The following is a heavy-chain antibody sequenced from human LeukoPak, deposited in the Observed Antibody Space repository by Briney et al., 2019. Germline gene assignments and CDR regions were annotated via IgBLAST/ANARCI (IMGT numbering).Heavy chain of an antibody. D-gene: IGHD3-10*01. CDR2: ISSSSSTI. CDR3: ARGKKDYGSGSYSDY. Sequence: PGGSLRLSCAASGFTFSSYSTNWVRQAPGKGLEWVSYISSSSSTIYYADSVKGRFTISRDNAKNSLYLQMNSLRAEDTAVYYCARGKKDYGSGSYSDYWGQGTLVTVSS. V-gene: IGHV3-48*04. CDR1: GFTFSSYS. J-gene: IGHJ4*02.